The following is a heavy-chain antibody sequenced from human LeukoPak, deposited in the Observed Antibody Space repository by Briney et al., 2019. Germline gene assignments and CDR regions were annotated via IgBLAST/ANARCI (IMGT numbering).Heavy chain of an antibody. CDR2: IKQDGSEK. CDR1: GFTFSSYW. D-gene: IGHD3-3*01. J-gene: IGHJ4*02. Sequence: GGSLRLSCAASGFTFSSYWMSWVRQAPGKGLEWVANIKQDGSEKYYVDSVKGRFTISRDNAKNSLYLQMNSLRAEDTAVYYCARESHDFWSGYPYFDYWGQGTLVTVSS. CDR3: ARESHDFWSGYPYFDY. V-gene: IGHV3-7*01.